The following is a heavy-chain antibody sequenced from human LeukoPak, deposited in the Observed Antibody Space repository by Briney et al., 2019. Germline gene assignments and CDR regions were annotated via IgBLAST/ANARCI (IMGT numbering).Heavy chain of an antibody. D-gene: IGHD3-10*01. J-gene: IGHJ4*02. CDR2: IYTSGST. CDR3: ARDVGGPNYYGSGSLDY. Sequence: SQTLSLTCTVSGGSISSGSYYWSWIRQPAGKGLEWIGRIYTSGSTNYNPSLKSRVTISVDTSKNQFSLKLSSVTAADTAVYYCARDVGGPNYYGSGSLDYWGQGTLVTVSS. V-gene: IGHV4-61*02. CDR1: GGSISSGSYY.